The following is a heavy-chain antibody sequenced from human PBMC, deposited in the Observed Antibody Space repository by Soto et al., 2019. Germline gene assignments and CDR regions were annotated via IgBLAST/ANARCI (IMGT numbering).Heavy chain of an antibody. Sequence: PGGSLRLSCAASGFTFRSYAMSWVRQAPGKGLEWVSAISGSGGSTYYADFVQGRVTISSDNSKNTLYPQMNSLRAEDTAVYYCAKDGGGSYSGSTFDYWGQGTLVTVSS. J-gene: IGHJ4*02. V-gene: IGHV3-23*01. CDR1: GFTFRSYA. D-gene: IGHD6-6*01. CDR3: AKDGGGSYSGSTFDY. CDR2: ISGSGGST.